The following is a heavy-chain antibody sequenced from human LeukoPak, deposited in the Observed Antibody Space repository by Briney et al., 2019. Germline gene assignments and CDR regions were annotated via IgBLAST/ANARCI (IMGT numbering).Heavy chain of an antibody. J-gene: IGHJ4*02. D-gene: IGHD4-17*01. CDR2: ISYDGSNK. CDR1: GFTFSSYG. CDR3: AKDYDYGDYFDY. V-gene: IGHV3-30*18. Sequence: GGSLRLSRAASGFTFSSYGMHWVRQAPGKGLEWVAVISYDGSNKYYADSVKGRFTISRDNSKNTLYLQMNSLRAEDTAVYYCAKDYDYGDYFDYWGQGTLVTVSS.